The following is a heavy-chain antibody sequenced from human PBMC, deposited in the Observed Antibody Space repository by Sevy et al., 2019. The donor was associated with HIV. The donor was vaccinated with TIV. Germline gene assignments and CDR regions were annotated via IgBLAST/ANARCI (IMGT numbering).Heavy chain of an antibody. D-gene: IGHD3-16*01. CDR1: GDSLSSYY. V-gene: IGHV4-59*12. J-gene: IGHJ4*02. Sequence: SETLSLTCTVSGDSLSSYYWIWIRQPPGKGLEWIGYIYSSGSTNYNPSLKSRVTISVDTSKNQFSLKLSSVTAADTAVYYCARTLGDYWGQGTLVTVSS. CDR3: ARTLGDY. CDR2: IYSSGST.